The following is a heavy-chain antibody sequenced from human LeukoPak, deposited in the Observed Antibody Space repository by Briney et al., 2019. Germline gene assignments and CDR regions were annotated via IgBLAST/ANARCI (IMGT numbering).Heavy chain of an antibody. Sequence: SQTLSLTCTVSGGSISSGDYYWSWIRQPPGKGLEWIGYIYYSGSTYYNPSLKSRVTISVDTSKNQFSLKLSSVTAADTAVYYCARIARYSYDLDDAFDIWGQGTMVTVSS. CDR2: IYYSGST. J-gene: IGHJ3*02. CDR1: GGSISSGDYY. V-gene: IGHV4-30-4*01. D-gene: IGHD5-18*01. CDR3: ARIARYSYDLDDAFDI.